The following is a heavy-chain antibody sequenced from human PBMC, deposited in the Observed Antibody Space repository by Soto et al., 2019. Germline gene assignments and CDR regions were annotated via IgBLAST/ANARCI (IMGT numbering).Heavy chain of an antibody. CDR3: ARESNHYQDFFQN. CDR1: GYPFRSFE. V-gene: IGHV1-3*01. Sequence: GASVKVSCKTSGYPFRSFEIHWIRQAPGQRPEWMGGISNAGSGNTKYSQKFQDRLTITGDKRATTVYMALSSLTSEDTATYYCARESNHYQDFFQNWGQGTQVTVSS. J-gene: IGHJ4*02. CDR2: ISNAGSGNT. D-gene: IGHD2-2*01.